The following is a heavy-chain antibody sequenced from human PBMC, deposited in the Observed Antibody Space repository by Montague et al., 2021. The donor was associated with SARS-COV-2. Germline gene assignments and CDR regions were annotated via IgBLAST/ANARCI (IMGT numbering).Heavy chain of an antibody. CDR1: GGSITNNIDY. V-gene: IGHV4-39*02. Sequence: SETRSLTCTVSGGSITNNIDYWAWIRQPPGKGLEWIGSIYYTGNTYYNPSLKSRVTISVVTSKNHFTLKLSSVTAAETAVYYCARLKRYFDSSGSPSAFDFWGQRTRVTVSS. J-gene: IGHJ3*01. CDR3: ARLKRYFDSSGSPSAFDF. D-gene: IGHD3-22*01. CDR2: IYYTGNT.